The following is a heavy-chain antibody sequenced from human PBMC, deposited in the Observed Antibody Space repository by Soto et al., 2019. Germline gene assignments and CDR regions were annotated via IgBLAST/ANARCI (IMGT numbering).Heavy chain of an antibody. CDR2: ISSSSSYA. Sequence: GGSLRLSCAASGFTFSSYSMNWVRQAPGKGLEWVSSISSSSSYAYYADSVKGRFTISRDNAKNSLYLQMNSLRAEDTAVYYCARGGGNDAFDIWGQGTMVTVSS. V-gene: IGHV3-21*01. CDR1: GFTFSSYS. CDR3: ARGGGNDAFDI. J-gene: IGHJ3*02. D-gene: IGHD2-15*01.